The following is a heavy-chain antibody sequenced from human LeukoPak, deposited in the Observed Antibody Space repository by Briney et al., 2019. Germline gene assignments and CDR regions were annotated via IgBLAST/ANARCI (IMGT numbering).Heavy chain of an antibody. D-gene: IGHD3-22*01. Sequence: GGSLRLSCAASGFTFSSYGMHWVRQAPGKGLEWVAVISYDGSNKYYADSVKGRFTISRDNSKNTLYLQMNSLRAEDTAVYYCAKDSYYYDSSGYYDYWGQGTLVTVSS. CDR1: GFTFSSYG. J-gene: IGHJ4*02. CDR2: ISYDGSNK. V-gene: IGHV3-30*18. CDR3: AKDSYYYDSSGYYDY.